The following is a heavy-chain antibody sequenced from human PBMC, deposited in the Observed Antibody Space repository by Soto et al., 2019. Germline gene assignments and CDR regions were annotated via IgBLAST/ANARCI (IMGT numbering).Heavy chain of an antibody. Sequence: LSLTCTVSGGSISSGDYYWSWIRQPPGKGLEWIGYIYYSGSTYCNPSLKSRVTISVDTSKNQFSLKLSSVTAADTAVYYCAREPGDYDSSGYYPYGMDVWGQGTLVTVSS. D-gene: IGHD3-22*01. J-gene: IGHJ6*02. CDR3: AREPGDYDSSGYYPYGMDV. CDR2: IYYSGST. CDR1: GGSISSGDYY. V-gene: IGHV4-30-4*01.